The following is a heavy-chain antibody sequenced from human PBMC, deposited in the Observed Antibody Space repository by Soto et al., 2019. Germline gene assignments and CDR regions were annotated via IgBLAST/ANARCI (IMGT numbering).Heavy chain of an antibody. V-gene: IGHV4-59*12. CDR2: IYYRGNT. J-gene: IGHJ6*02. CDR3: ATQTISYTWGV. CDR1: GGSIGTYY. Sequence: PSETLSLTCTVSGGSIGTYYWSWIRQPPGKGLEWIGYIYYRGNTDYNPSLKSRVTISLDTPKNQFSLKLSSVTAADTAIYYCATQTISYTWGVWGRGPSVTVSS. D-gene: IGHD3-16*01.